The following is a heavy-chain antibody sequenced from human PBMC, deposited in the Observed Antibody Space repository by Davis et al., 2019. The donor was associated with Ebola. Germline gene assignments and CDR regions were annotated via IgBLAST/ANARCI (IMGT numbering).Heavy chain of an antibody. Sequence: GESLKISCAASGFTFSSFGMHWVRQAPGKGLEWVAFIRYDGTTKYYADSVKGRFTISRDNSKNTLYLQMNSLRAEDTAVYYCAKLELRGYWGQGTLVTVSS. J-gene: IGHJ4*02. D-gene: IGHD1-7*01. CDR1: GFTFSSFG. CDR2: IRYDGTTK. V-gene: IGHV3-30*02. CDR3: AKLELRGY.